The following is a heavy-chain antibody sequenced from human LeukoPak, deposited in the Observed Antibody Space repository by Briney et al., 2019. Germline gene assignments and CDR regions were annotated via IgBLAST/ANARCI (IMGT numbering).Heavy chain of an antibody. J-gene: IGHJ6*02. D-gene: IGHD6-13*01. CDR1: GFTFISYD. CDR2: IGTAGDT. V-gene: IGHV3-13*01. CDR3: AREYSSSPDGMDV. Sequence: GGSFRLPCAPLGFTFISYDMHGVGEAPGKVLEWVSAIGTAGDTYYPGSVKGRFTISREHAKNSLYLQMNSLSAGDTAVYYCAREYSSSPDGMDVWGQGTTVTVSS.